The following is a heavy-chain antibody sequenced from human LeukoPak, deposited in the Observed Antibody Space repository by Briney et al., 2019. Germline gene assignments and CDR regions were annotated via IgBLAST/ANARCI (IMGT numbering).Heavy chain of an antibody. V-gene: IGHV3-64D*06. D-gene: IGHD4-17*01. CDR1: GFTFSSYA. Sequence: PGGSLRLSCSASGFTFSSYAMHWVRQAPGKGLEYVSAISSNGGSTYYADSVKGRFTISRDNSKNTLYLQMSSLRAEDTAVYYYVKNYGDFPSRAFDIWGQGTMLTVSS. CDR2: ISSNGGST. J-gene: IGHJ3*02. CDR3: VKNYGDFPSRAFDI.